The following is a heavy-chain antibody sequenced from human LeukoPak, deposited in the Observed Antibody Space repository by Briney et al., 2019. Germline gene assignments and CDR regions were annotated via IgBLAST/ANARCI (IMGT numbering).Heavy chain of an antibody. J-gene: IGHJ4*02. V-gene: IGHV1-18*01. D-gene: IGHD3-22*01. Sequence: ASVKASCKASGYTFTSYGISWVRQAPGQGLEWMGWISAYNGNTNYAQKLQGRVTMTTDTSTSTAYMELRSLRSDDTAVYYCARDGGYYYDSSGYPDYWGQGTLVTVSS. CDR2: ISAYNGNT. CDR1: GYTFTSYG. CDR3: ARDGGYYYDSSGYPDY.